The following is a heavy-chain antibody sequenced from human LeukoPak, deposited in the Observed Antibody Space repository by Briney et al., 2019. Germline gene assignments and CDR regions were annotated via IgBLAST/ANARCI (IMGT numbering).Heavy chain of an antibody. Sequence: PSETLSLTCTVSGGSVSSGSCYWSWLRQPPGTGLEWIGYIYYSGSTNYNPSLKSRVTISVDTSKNQFSLKLSSVTAADTAVYYCARNSYGYSDYWGQGTLVTVSS. CDR3: ARNSYGYSDY. CDR2: IYYSGST. CDR1: GGSVSSGSCY. D-gene: IGHD5-18*01. J-gene: IGHJ4*02. V-gene: IGHV4-61*01.